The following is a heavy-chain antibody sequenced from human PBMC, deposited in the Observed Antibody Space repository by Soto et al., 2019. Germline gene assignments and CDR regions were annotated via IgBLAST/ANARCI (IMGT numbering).Heavy chain of an antibody. Sequence: QVHLVESGGGVVQPGRSLRLSCAASGFNFRTSPMHWVRQAPGKGLEWVAAISYDGGDKYYSDSVKGRFTFSRDNSKNTLYLQMNSLRADDTAVYYCAQGSGGSYWDWYFDLWGRGTLVTVSS. CDR1: GFNFRTSP. CDR3: AQGSGGSYWDWYFDL. D-gene: IGHD2-15*01. J-gene: IGHJ2*01. CDR2: ISYDGGDK. V-gene: IGHV3-30-3*01.